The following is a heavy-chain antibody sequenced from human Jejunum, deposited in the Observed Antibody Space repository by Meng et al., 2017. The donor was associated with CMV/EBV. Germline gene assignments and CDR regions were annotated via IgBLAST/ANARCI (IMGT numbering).Heavy chain of an antibody. V-gene: IGHV4-59*13. CDR1: DDSITSYF. CDR3: ARQNYDLLTGYYFDS. CDR2: IYHSGST. J-gene: IGHJ4*02. D-gene: IGHD3-9*01. Sequence: QVQLQESGPGLVKPSETLSVTCTVSDDSITSYFWTWIRQPPGKGLEWIGHIYHSGSTNYSPSLASRVTISRDTSKRQFSLNLRSVTAADTAVYYCARQNYDLLTGYYFDSWGPGTLSPSPQ.